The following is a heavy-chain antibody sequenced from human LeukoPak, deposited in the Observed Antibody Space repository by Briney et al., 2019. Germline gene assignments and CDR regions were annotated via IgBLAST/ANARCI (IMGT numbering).Heavy chain of an antibody. V-gene: IGHV4-59*01. CDR1: GGSISSYY. Sequence: PSETLSLTCTVSGGSISSYYWSWIRQPPGKGLEWIGYIYYSGSTNYNPSLKSRVTISVDTSKNQFSLKLSSVTAADTAVYYCARGPPGHYYYYYYMDVWGKGTTVTISS. CDR2: IYYSGST. CDR3: ARGPPGHYYYYYYMDV. J-gene: IGHJ6*03.